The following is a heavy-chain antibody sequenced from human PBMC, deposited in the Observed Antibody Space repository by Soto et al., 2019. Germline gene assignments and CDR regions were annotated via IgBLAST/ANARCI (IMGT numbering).Heavy chain of an antibody. CDR3: ATGRGEMNLANDYGMDV. J-gene: IGHJ6*02. Sequence: QVQLVESGGGVVQPGRSLRLSCAASGFSFPRFGMHWVRQSPGKGLEWVALITYEGSQIYYADAVKGRFTISRDNGHNTLSLQLDNRRTEDTATYLCATGRGEMNLANDYGMDVWGQGTTVIVS. V-gene: IGHV3-30*03. CDR1: GFSFPRFG. CDR2: ITYEGSQI. D-gene: IGHD1-1*01.